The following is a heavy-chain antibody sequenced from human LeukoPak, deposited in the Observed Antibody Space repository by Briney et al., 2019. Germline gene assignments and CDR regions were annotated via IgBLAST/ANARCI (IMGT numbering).Heavy chain of an antibody. V-gene: IGHV3-30*03. CDR3: ARDQFIHAFDI. CDR1: GFTFSSYS. CDR2: ISYDGSNK. Sequence: GGSLRLSCAASGFTFSSYSMNWVRQAPGKGLEWVAVISYDGSNKYYADSVKGRFTISRDNSKNTLYLQMNSLRAEDTAVYYCARDQFIHAFDIWGQGTMVTVSS. J-gene: IGHJ3*02. D-gene: IGHD5-24*01.